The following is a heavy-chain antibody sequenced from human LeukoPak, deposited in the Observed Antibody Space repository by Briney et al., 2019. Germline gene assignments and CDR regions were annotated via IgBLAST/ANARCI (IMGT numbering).Heavy chain of an antibody. Sequence: ASVKVSCKASGGTFSSYAISWVRQAPGQGLEWMGIINPSGGSTSYAQKFQGRVTMTRDMSTSTVYMELSSQRSEDTAVYYCASSYGSGSYQTNWGQGTLVTVSS. D-gene: IGHD3-10*01. CDR2: INPSGGST. V-gene: IGHV1-46*01. CDR3: ASSYGSGSYQTN. J-gene: IGHJ4*02. CDR1: GGTFSSYA.